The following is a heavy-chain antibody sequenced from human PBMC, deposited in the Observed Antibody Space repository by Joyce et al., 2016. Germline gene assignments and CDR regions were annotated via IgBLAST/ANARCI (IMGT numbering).Heavy chain of an antibody. D-gene: IGHD2-21*02. V-gene: IGHV3-48*02. CDR2: MGSSTRT. CDR1: GFTFGSYS. CDR3: VRDRDCITTDCLDAEYFQN. J-gene: IGHJ1*01. Sequence: EVQLVESGGGLVQPGGCLRLTCAASGFTFGSYSLNGVRQGPGKGREWVSYMGSSTRTHDAESEKGRFTISRDNAKNSLYLQVNSLRDEDTAVYYCVRDRDCITTDCLDAEYFQNWGQGTLVTVSS.